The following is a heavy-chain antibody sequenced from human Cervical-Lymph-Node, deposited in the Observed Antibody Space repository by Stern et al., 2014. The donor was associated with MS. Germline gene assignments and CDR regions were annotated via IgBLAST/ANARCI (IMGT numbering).Heavy chain of an antibody. CDR1: GYSFIGYY. J-gene: IGHJ4*02. D-gene: IGHD5-24*01. V-gene: IGHV1-2*02. CDR3: ARSVEMTSGLDY. Sequence: VQLVESGAEVQKPWASVTLSCKASGYSFIGYYMHWGRPAPGQGLGGMGGVRPHPGGTTAATPFQGRVTHTWVNSLSNAFLEGDRLRSDDTAVYYCARSVEMTSGLDYWGPGTLVIVSS. CDR2: VRPHPGGT.